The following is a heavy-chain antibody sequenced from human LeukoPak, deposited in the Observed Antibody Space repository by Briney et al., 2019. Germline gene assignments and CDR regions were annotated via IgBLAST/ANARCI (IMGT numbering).Heavy chain of an antibody. CDR1: GFTFSTYR. J-gene: IGHJ3*02. CDR2: IGSSSSTK. CDR3: ARPQYSSGFGAFDI. D-gene: IGHD6-19*01. V-gene: IGHV3-48*04. Sequence: PGGSLRLPCAASGFTFSTYRMKWVSQAPGKGLEWVSYIGSSSSTKYYADSVKGRFTISRDNAKNSLYLQMNSLRAEDTAMYYCARPQYSSGFGAFDIWGQGTTVTVSS.